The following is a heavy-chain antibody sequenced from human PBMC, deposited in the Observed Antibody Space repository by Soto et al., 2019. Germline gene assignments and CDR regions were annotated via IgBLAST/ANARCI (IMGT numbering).Heavy chain of an antibody. Sequence: PSETLSLTCAVSGGSISSGGYPWSWIRQPPGKGLEWIGYIYHSGSTYYNPSLKSRVTISVDRSKNQFSLKLSSVTAADTAVYYCAGFGSSGYYFADYWGQGTLVTVS. J-gene: IGHJ4*02. V-gene: IGHV4-30-2*01. CDR3: AGFGSSGYYFADY. D-gene: IGHD3-22*01. CDR2: IYHSGST. CDR1: GGSISSGGYP.